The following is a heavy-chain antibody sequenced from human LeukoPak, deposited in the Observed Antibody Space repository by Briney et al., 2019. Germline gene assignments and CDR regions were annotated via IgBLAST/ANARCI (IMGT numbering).Heavy chain of an antibody. V-gene: IGHV4-39*07. CDR1: GGSISSSYYY. CDR2: IYHSGST. D-gene: IGHD6-13*01. CDR3: ARGGSSWFNIDY. Sequence: PSETLSLTCTVSGGSISSSYYYWGWIRQPPGKGLEWIGYIYHSGSTYYNPSLKSRVTISVDRSKNQFSLKLSSVTAADTAVYYCARGGSSWFNIDYWGQGTLVTVSS. J-gene: IGHJ4*02.